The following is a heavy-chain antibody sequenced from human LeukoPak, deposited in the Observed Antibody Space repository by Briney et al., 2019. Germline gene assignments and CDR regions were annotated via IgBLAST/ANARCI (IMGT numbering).Heavy chain of an antibody. CDR3: AREMYYYGSGSRDYYMDV. Sequence: SETLSLTCTVSGGSISSYYWSWIRQSAGKGLEWIGRIYTSGSTNYNPSLKSRVTMSVDKSKNQFSLKLSSVTAAETAVYYCAREMYYYGSGSRDYYMDVWGKGTTVTVSS. CDR2: IYTSGST. D-gene: IGHD3-10*01. CDR1: GGSISSYY. V-gene: IGHV4-4*07. J-gene: IGHJ6*03.